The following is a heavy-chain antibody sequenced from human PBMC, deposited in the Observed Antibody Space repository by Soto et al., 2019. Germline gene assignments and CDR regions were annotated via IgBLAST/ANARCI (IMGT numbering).Heavy chain of an antibody. CDR2: ISSSSSYI. CDR3: ARGHGYIYGYGSY. CDR1: GFTFSSYS. J-gene: IGHJ4*02. V-gene: IGHV3-21*01. D-gene: IGHD5-18*01. Sequence: EVQLVESGGGLVKPGGSLRLSCAASGFTFSSYSMNWVRQAPGKGLEWVSSISSSSSYIYYADSVKGRFTISRDNAKNSLYLQMNSLRADDTAVYYSARGHGYIYGYGSYWGQGTLVTVSS.